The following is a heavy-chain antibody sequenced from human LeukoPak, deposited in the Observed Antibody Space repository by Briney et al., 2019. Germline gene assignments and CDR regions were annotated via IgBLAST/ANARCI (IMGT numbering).Heavy chain of an antibody. D-gene: IGHD3-3*01. CDR3: ASSLLGVSP. CDR1: GFTFRNYW. CDR2: ISGDGSTT. V-gene: IGHV3-74*01. Sequence: GGSLRLSCVVSGFTFRNYWMYWVRQAPGEALVWVSRISGDGSTTTYADTVKGRFTISRDNAKKTLYLQMSSLRADDTAVYYCASSLLGVSPWGQGTLVAVSS. J-gene: IGHJ4*02.